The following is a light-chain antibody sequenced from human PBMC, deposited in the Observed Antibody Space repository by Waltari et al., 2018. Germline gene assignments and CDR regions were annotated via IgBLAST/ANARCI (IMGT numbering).Light chain of an antibody. CDR2: EVS. CDR3: SSYTSSSTHYV. Sequence: QSALTQPASVSGSPGQSITISCTGTSSDVGGYNYVSWYQQHPGKAPKIMIYEVSNRPSGVSNRFSGSKSGNTASLTISGLQAEDEAHYYCSSYTSSSTHYVFGTGTKVTVL. J-gene: IGLJ1*01. V-gene: IGLV2-14*01. CDR1: SSDVGGYNY.